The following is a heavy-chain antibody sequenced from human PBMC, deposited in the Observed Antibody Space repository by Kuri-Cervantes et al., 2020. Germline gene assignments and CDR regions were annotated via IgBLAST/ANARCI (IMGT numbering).Heavy chain of an antibody. V-gene: IGHV1-2*02. Sequence: ASVKVSCKASGYTFTSYGISWVRQAPGQGLEWMGWINPNSGGTNYAQKFQGRVTMTRDTSISTAYMELSRLRSDDTAVYYCARELEDIVVVPAAPWGQGTLVTVSS. D-gene: IGHD2-2*01. CDR1: GYTFTSYG. CDR3: ARELEDIVVVPAAP. J-gene: IGHJ5*02. CDR2: INPNSGGT.